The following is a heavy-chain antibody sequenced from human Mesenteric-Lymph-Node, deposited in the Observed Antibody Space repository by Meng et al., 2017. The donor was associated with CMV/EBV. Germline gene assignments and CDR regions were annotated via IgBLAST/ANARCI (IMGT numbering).Heavy chain of an antibody. V-gene: IGHV4-34*01. Sequence: SETLSLTCAAYGGSFSGYYWSWIRQPPGKGLEWIGEINHSGSTNYNPSLKSRVTISVDTSKNQFSLKLSSVTAADTAVYYCAREGGYYGMDVWGQGTTVTVSS. D-gene: IGHD1-26*01. CDR3: AREGGYYGMDV. J-gene: IGHJ6*02. CDR2: INHSGST. CDR1: GGSFSGYY.